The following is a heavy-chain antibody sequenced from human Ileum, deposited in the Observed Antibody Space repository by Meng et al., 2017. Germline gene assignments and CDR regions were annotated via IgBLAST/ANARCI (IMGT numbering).Heavy chain of an antibody. D-gene: IGHD2-15*01. Sequence: KVSCKGSGYTFTKYWIAWERQMPGKGLERMGIIYPGDSDTRYSSSFQGQVTISADKSSSTAYLQWNSLRSSDSAVYYCARLQGYCSGGTCYSYYYNGIDVWGQGTTVTVSS. CDR3: ARLQGYCSGGTCYSYYYNGIDV. V-gene: IGHV5-51*01. CDR2: IYPGDSDT. J-gene: IGHJ6*01. CDR1: GYTFTKYW.